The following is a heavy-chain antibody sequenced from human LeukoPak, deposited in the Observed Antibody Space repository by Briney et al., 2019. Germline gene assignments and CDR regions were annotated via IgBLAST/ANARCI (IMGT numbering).Heavy chain of an antibody. CDR1: GFIFSSYA. V-gene: IGHV3-30*02. D-gene: IGHD6-19*01. CDR3: AKDWSYRGWAYYLDY. J-gene: IGHJ4*02. Sequence: PGGSLRLSCAASGFIFSSYAMHWVRQAPGKGLEWVTFIRYDGSNEYYADSVKGRFTISRDNSKNTLYLQMNSLRPEDTAVYYCAKDWSYRGWAYYLDYWGQGTLVTVSS. CDR2: IRYDGSNE.